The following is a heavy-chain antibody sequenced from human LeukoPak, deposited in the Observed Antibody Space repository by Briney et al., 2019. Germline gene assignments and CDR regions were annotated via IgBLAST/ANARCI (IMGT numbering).Heavy chain of an antibody. J-gene: IGHJ4*02. V-gene: IGHV4-59*08. CDR3: ARGSPILTV. CDR1: GGSISSYY. D-gene: IGHD3-9*01. CDR2: IYNSGST. Sequence: SGTLSLTCTVSGGSISSYYWSWIRQPPGKGLEWIGYIYNSGSTNYNPSLKSRVTISVDTSKNQFSLKLSSVTAADTAVYYCARGSPILTVWGQGTLVTVSS.